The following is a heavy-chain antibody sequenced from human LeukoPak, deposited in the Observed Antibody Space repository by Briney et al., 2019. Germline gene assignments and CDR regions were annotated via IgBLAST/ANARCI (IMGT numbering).Heavy chain of an antibody. CDR2: TNPNSGGT. D-gene: IGHD3-10*01. CDR3: ARVLMVRGVMVLFDY. CDR1: GYTFTGYY. V-gene: IGHV1-2*02. J-gene: IGHJ4*02. Sequence: ASVKVSCKASGYTFTGYYMHWVRQAPGQGLEWMGWTNPNSGGTNYAQKFQGRVTMTRDTSISTAYMELSRLRSDDTAVYYCARVLMVRGVMVLFDYWGQGTLVTVSS.